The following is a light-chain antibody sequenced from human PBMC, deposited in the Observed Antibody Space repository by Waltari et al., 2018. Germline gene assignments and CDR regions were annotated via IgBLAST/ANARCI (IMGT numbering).Light chain of an antibody. Sequence: QSALTQPPSASGSPGQSVTISCTGTSSDVGRYNYVSWYQQHPGKAPKLIIYEVTKRPSGVPDLFSCSKSGNTASLTVAGLQAEDEADYYCSSFADTNPFVFGTGTKVTVL. CDR1: SSDVGRYNY. J-gene: IGLJ1*01. CDR3: SSFADTNPFV. V-gene: IGLV2-8*01. CDR2: EVT.